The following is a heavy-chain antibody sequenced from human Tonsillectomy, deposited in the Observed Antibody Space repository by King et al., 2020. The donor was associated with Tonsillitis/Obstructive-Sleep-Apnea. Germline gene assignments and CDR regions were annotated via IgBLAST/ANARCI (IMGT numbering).Heavy chain of an antibody. CDR2: INPSAGST. CDR3: ARDMKEIEGDDFDY. V-gene: IGHV1-46*01. CDR1: GYTFTSYY. Sequence: QVQLVQSGTEVKKPGASVKVSCKASGYTFTSYYIHWVRQAPGQGLEWLGMINPSAGSTDYAPKFQGRVTMTRDTSTSTVYMELSSLRSEDTAVYYCARDMKEIEGDDFDYWGQGTLVTVSS. D-gene: IGHD2-21*02. J-gene: IGHJ4*02.